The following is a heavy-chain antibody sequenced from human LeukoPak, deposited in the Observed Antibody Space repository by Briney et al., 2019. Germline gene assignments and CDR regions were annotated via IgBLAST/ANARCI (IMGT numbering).Heavy chain of an antibody. Sequence: SENLSLTCAVYGGSFSGYYWSWIRQPPGKGLEWIGEINHSGTTNYNPSLKSRVTISVDTSKNQFSLKLSSVTAADTAVYYCARGGSSFRYYYYGMDVWGQGTTVTVSS. J-gene: IGHJ6*02. CDR3: ARGGSSFRYYYYGMDV. CDR1: GGSFSGYY. D-gene: IGHD6-6*01. CDR2: INHSGTT. V-gene: IGHV4-34*01.